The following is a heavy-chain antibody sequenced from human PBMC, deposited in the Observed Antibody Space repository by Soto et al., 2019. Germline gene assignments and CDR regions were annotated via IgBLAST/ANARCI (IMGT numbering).Heavy chain of an antibody. CDR3: ARGGVKGTTSRGQVYN. CDR1: GFTFSDYY. J-gene: IGHJ4*02. Sequence: QVQVVESGGGLVKPGGSLRLSCAASGFTFSDYYMSWIRQAPGKGLEWVSFISSSGDSTKYADSVKGRFTISRDNAKNSLYLQLNSLRAEDTAVYYCARGGVKGTTSRGQVYNWGQGTLVTGSS. D-gene: IGHD1-7*01. V-gene: IGHV3-11*06. CDR2: ISSSGDST.